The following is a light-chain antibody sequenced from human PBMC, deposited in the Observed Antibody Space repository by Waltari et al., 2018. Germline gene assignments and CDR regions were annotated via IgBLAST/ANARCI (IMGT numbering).Light chain of an antibody. CDR3: MQALQTPIT. Sequence: DLVMTQSPLSLPVPPGAPASISCRSSQSLLQTNGYNYLDWYLQKPGQSPQVLIYLGSNRASGVPDRFSGSGSGTDFTLKISRVEAEDVGVYYCMQALQTPITFGQGTRLEIK. V-gene: IGKV2-28*01. CDR1: QSLLQTNGYNY. J-gene: IGKJ5*01. CDR2: LGS.